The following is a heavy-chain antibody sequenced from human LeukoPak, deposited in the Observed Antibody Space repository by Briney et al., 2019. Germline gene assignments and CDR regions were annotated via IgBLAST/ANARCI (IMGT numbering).Heavy chain of an antibody. D-gene: IGHD2-8*02. V-gene: IGHV4-4*07. CDR2: IYTSGST. CDR3: ARDLVSDYYYYYMDV. CDR1: GGSISSYY. Sequence: SEILSLTCTVSGGSISSYYWSWIRQPAGKGLEWIGRIYTSGSTNYNPSLKSRVTMSVDTSKNQFSLKLSSVTAADTAVYYCARDLVSDYYYYYMDVWGKGTTVTVSS. J-gene: IGHJ6*03.